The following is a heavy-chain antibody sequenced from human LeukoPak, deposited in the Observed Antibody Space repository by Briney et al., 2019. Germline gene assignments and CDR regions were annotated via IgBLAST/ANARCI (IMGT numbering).Heavy chain of an antibody. Sequence: GGSLRLSCAASGFTFRSYWMHWVRQAPGKGLVWVSRTNIDGSTTNYADSVKGRFTISRDNAENTMYLQMNSLRSEDSAVYYCARGSPAAVWGQGALVSVPS. J-gene: IGHJ4*02. CDR2: TNIDGSTT. D-gene: IGHD6-25*01. V-gene: IGHV3-74*01. CDR3: ARGSPAAV. CDR1: GFTFRSYW.